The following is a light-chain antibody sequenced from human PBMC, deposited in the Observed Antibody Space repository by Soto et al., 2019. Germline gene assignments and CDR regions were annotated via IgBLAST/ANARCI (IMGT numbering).Light chain of an antibody. CDR2: AAS. CDR1: QSVSSY. Sequence: EIVLTQSPGTLSLSPGERATLSCRASQSVSSYLAWYQQKPGQAPRLLIYAASSRATGIPDRFSGSGSGTDFTLTISRLEPEDFAVYHCQQYGSSPWTFGQGTKVDI. V-gene: IGKV3-20*01. J-gene: IGKJ1*01. CDR3: QQYGSSPWT.